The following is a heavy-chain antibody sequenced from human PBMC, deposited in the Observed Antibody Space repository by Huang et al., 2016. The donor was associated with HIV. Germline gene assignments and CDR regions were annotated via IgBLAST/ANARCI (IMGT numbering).Heavy chain of an antibody. CDR3: ARDRGYSSSWYVY. V-gene: IGHV3-30-3*01. J-gene: IGHJ4*02. CDR2: RSYDGSKK. D-gene: IGHD6-13*01. CDR1: GFTFSSYA. Sequence: QVQLVESGGGVVQPGRSMRLSCAASGFTFSSYAMHWVRQAPGKGREWVAVRSYDGSKKYYADAVKGRVTISRDNSKNTLYLQMNSLRAEDAAVYYCARDRGYSSSWYVYWGQGTLVTVSS.